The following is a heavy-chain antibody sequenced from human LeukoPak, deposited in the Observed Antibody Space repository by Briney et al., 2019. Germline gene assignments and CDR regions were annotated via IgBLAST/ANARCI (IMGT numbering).Heavy chain of an antibody. CDR1: GFTFSDYY. CDR2: ISSSGSTI. D-gene: IGHD3-9*01. J-gene: IGHJ3*02. Sequence: GGSLRLSCAASGFTFSDYYMSWIRQAPGKGLEWVSYISSSGSTIYYADSVKGRFTISRDNAKNSLYLQMNSLRAEDTAVYYCARVDRYGTIAFDIWGQGTMVTVSS. CDR3: ARVDRYGTIAFDI. V-gene: IGHV3-11*01.